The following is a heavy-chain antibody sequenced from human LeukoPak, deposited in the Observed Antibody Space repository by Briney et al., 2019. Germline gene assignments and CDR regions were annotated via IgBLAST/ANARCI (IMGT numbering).Heavy chain of an antibody. CDR2: MNPNSGNT. D-gene: IGHD6-19*01. J-gene: IGHJ4*02. CDR1: GYTFTSYD. CDR3: ARGREQSDYFDY. V-gene: IGHV1-8*01. Sequence: ASVKVSCKASGYTFTSYDINWVRQATGQGLEWMGWMNPNSGNTGYAQKFQGRVTMTRNTSISTAYMELSNLRSEDTAVYYCARGREQSDYFDYWGQGTLVTVSS.